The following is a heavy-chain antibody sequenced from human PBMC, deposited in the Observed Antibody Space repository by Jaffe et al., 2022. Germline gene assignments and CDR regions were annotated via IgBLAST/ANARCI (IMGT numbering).Heavy chain of an antibody. Sequence: QVQLQESGPGLVKPSETLSLTCTVSGGSISSYYWSWIRQPPGKGLEWIGYIYYSGSTNYNPSLKSRVTISVDTSKNQFSLKLSSVTAADTAVYYCARDSDYGDSADAFDIWGQGTMVTVSS. V-gene: IGHV4-59*01. CDR3: ARDSDYGDSADAFDI. CDR1: GGSISSYY. CDR2: IYYSGST. J-gene: IGHJ3*02. D-gene: IGHD4-17*01.